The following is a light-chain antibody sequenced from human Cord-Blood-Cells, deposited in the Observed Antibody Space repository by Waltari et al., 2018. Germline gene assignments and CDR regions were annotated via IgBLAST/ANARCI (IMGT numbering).Light chain of an antibody. Sequence: QSALTQPRSVSGSPGQSVTISCTGTSSDVGGYNYVSWYPQHPGKAPKLMIYDVSKRPSGVPDRFSGSKSGNTASLNISGLQAEDEADYYCCSYAGSYTFVVFGGGTKLTVL. CDR2: DVS. V-gene: IGLV2-11*01. CDR1: SSDVGGYNY. CDR3: CSYAGSYTFVV. J-gene: IGLJ2*01.